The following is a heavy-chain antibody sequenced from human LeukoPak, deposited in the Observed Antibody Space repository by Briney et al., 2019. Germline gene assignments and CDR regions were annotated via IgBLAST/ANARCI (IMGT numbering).Heavy chain of an antibody. D-gene: IGHD3-3*01. Sequence: GRSLRLSCAASGFTFSSYGMHWVRQAPGKGLEWVAVISYDGSNKYYADSVKGRFTISRDNSKNTLYLQMNCLRAEDTAVYYCARDQNENYDFWSGYPDMDVWGKGTTVTVSS. CDR3: ARDQNENYDFWSGYPDMDV. CDR2: ISYDGSNK. V-gene: IGHV3-30*03. CDR1: GFTFSSYG. J-gene: IGHJ6*03.